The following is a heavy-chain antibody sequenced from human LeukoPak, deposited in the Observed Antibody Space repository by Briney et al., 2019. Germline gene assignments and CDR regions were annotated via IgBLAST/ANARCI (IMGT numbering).Heavy chain of an antibody. Sequence: GGSLRLSCAASGXTYSSYGMNWVRQAPGKGLEWVSYISSGSSTIYSADSVKGRFTISRDNAKNSLYLQMNSLRDEDTAVYYCARDSSGDLWGRGTLVTVSS. V-gene: IGHV3-48*02. CDR2: ISSGSSTI. CDR3: ARDSSGDL. CDR1: GXTYSSYG. J-gene: IGHJ2*01.